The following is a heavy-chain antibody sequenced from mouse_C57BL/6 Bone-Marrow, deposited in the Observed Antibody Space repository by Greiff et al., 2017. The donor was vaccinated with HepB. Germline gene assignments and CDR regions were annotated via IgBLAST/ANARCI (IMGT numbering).Heavy chain of an antibody. D-gene: IGHD1-1*01. J-gene: IGHJ1*03. V-gene: IGHV3-8*01. CDR3: ARHLYYGSSYWYFDV. Sequence: EVKLQESGPGLAKPSQTLSLTCSVTGYSITSDYWNWIRKFPGNKLEYMGYISYSGSTYYNPSLKSRISITRDTSKNQYYLQLNSVTTEDTATYYCARHLYYGSSYWYFDVWGTGTTVTVSS. CDR2: ISYSGST. CDR1: GYSITSDY.